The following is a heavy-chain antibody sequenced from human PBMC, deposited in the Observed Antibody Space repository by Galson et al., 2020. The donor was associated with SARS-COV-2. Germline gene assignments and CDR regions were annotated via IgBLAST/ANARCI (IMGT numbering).Heavy chain of an antibody. D-gene: IGHD3-10*01. CDR3: AKGELRWFKESIGS. J-gene: IGHJ4*02. Sequence: QLGESLKIPCAASGFTFRTYALHWVRQAPGKGLAWVALISYDGRDSYYADSVKGRFTISRDNSKDTLYLQLNSLRLEDTAMYFCAKGELRWFKESIGSWGRGARVNVS. CDR1: GFTFRTYA. V-gene: IGHV3-30*04. CDR2: ISYDGRDS.